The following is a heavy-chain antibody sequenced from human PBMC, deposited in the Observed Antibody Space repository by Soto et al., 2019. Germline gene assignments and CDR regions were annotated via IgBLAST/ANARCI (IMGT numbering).Heavy chain of an antibody. D-gene: IGHD3-10*01. CDR1: GFTFSSYG. J-gene: IGHJ6*02. CDR2: ISYDGSNK. Sequence: QVQLVESGGGVVQPGRSLRLSCAASGFTFSSYGMHWVRQAPGKGLEWVAVISYDGSNKYYADSVKGRFTISRDNSKNTAYLQITSLRAEDTAVYYCAKSETPGYYSYYGMDVWGQGTTVTVSS. V-gene: IGHV3-30*18. CDR3: AKSETPGYYSYYGMDV.